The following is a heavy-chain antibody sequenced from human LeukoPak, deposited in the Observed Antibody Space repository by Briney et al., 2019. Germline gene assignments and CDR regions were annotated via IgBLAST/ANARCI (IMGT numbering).Heavy chain of an antibody. CDR3: ARHYDILTGTFPYY. CDR1: GFTFSNYW. D-gene: IGHD3-9*01. CDR2: IRQDGNEK. J-gene: IGHJ4*02. V-gene: IGHV3-7*03. Sequence: GGSLRLSCAASGFTFSNYWMSWVRQAPGKGLEWVANIRQDGNEKYYVGSVRGRFTISRDNAKNSLYLQMNSLRAEDTAVYYCARHYDILTGTFPYYWGQGTLVTVSP.